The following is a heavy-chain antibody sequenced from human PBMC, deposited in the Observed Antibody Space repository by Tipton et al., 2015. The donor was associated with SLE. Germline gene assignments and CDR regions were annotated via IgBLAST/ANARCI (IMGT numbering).Heavy chain of an antibody. V-gene: IGHV4-39*07. CDR2: IHYIGNT. CDR1: GGSISISNYY. Sequence: LRLSCIVSGGSISISNYYWGWVRQPPGKGLEWIGSIHYIGNTYHNPSLKSRVTISVDTSKNQFSLNLSSVTAADTAVYYCATRGSSSWYFFDYWGQGTLVTVSS. CDR3: ATRGSSSWYFFDY. D-gene: IGHD6-13*01. J-gene: IGHJ4*02.